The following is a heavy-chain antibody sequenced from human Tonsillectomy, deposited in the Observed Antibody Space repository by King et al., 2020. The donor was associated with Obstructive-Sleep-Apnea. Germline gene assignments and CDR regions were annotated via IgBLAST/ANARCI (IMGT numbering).Heavy chain of an antibody. CDR3: ARDRFLEWLPLDY. V-gene: IGHV4-39*07. CDR2: SYYSGST. Sequence: QLQESGPGLVKPSETLSLTCTVSGGSISSSSYYWGWIRQPPGKGLEWIGSSYYSGSTYYNPSLKSRVTISVDTSKNQFSLKLSSVTAADTAVYYCARDRFLEWLPLDYWGQGTLVTVSS. D-gene: IGHD3-3*01. J-gene: IGHJ4*02. CDR1: GGSISSSSYY.